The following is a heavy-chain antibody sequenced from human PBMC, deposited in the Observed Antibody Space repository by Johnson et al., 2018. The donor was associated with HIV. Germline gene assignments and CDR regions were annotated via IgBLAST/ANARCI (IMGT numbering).Heavy chain of an antibody. CDR2: ISYDGSNK. CDR1: GFTFSSYA. CDR3: ARDPPPYSSSSGYAFDI. D-gene: IGHD6-6*01. J-gene: IGHJ3*02. V-gene: IGHV3-30*04. Sequence: QVQLVESGGGVVQPGRSLRLSCAASGFTFSSYAMHWVRQAPDKGLEWVAVISYDGSNKYYADSVKGRFTISRDNAKNSLYLQMNSLRAEDTAVYYCARDPPPYSSSSGYAFDIWGQGTMVTVSS.